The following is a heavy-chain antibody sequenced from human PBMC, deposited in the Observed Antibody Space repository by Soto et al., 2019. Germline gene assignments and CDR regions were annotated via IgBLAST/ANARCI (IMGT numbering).Heavy chain of an antibody. D-gene: IGHD3-22*01. CDR2: INSDASII. J-gene: IGHJ6*02. CDR1: GFSFSSYE. Sequence: PVGSLRRSGSASGFSFSSYEMNWVRQAPGKWLEWISFINSDASIIYYADSVKGRFTISRDNAKKSLYLEMNSLRAEDTALYYCASSTFYYDRSTYSYHYYAMDVWGQGTTVT. CDR3: ASSTFYYDRSTYSYHYYAMDV. V-gene: IGHV3-48*03.